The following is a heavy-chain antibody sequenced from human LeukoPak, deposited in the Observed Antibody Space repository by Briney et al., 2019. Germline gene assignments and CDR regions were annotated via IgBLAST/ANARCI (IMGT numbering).Heavy chain of an antibody. CDR2: ISSDGSVI. CDR1: GLTFSSSW. V-gene: IGHV3-74*01. Sequence: GGSLRLSCAASGLTFSSSWTHWVRQAPGEGLVWVSRISSDGSVISYADSVKGRFTISRDNPKNTVFLQMNSLRAEDTAVYYCSIRRYSSASDYWGQGTLVTVSS. D-gene: IGHD6-19*01. J-gene: IGHJ4*02. CDR3: SIRRYSSASDY.